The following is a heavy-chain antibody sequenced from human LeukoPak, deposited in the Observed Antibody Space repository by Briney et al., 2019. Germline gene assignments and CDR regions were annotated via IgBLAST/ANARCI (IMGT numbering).Heavy chain of an antibody. J-gene: IGHJ4*02. CDR2: INDRGGYI. CDR1: GFTFSMYS. D-gene: IGHD6-19*01. V-gene: IGHV3-23*01. CDR3: VRERDRGIEVADDFDY. Sequence: GGSLRLSCAASGFTFSMYSMAWVRQAPGKGLEWVSVINDRGGYIQDADSVKGRFTIARDNSQNTLFLDMNSLRVEDTAVYYCVRERDRGIEVADDFDYWGQGTLV.